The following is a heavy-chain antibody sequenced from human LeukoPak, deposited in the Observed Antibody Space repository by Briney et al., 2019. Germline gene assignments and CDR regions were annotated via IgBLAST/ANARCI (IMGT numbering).Heavy chain of an antibody. CDR3: ARDGGVVVPTAPAVFDI. J-gene: IGHJ3*02. CDR2: IYTSGST. Sequence: PSETLSLTCTVSGGSISSYYWSWIRQPPGKGLEWIGRIYTSGSTKYNPSLKSRVTMSLDTSNNQFSLKLSSVTAADTAVYYCARDGGVVVPTAPAVFDIWGQGTMVIVSS. CDR1: GGSISSYY. D-gene: IGHD2-2*01. V-gene: IGHV4-4*07.